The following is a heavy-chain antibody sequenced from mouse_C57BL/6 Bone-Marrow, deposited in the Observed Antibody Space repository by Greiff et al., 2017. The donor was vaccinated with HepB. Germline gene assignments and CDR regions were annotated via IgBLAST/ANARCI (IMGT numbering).Heavy chain of an antibody. J-gene: IGHJ2*01. Sequence: VQLQQSGPVLVKPGASVKMSCKASGYTFTDYYMNWVKQSHGKSLEWIGVINPYNGGTSYNQKFKGKATLTVDKSSSTAYMELNSLTSENSAVYYCARVGYSWERYFDYWGQGTTLTVSS. D-gene: IGHD3-2*02. V-gene: IGHV1-19*01. CDR2: INPYNGGT. CDR1: GYTFTDYY. CDR3: ARVGYSWERYFDY.